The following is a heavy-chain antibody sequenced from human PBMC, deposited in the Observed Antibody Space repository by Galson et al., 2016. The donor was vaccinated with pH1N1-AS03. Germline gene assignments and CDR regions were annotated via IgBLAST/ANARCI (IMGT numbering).Heavy chain of an antibody. CDR2: INPSGGST. CDR1: GYAFSNYY. V-gene: IGHV1-46*01. Sequence: SVKVSCKASGYAFSNYYMNWVRQAPGQGLEWMGVINPSGGSTNYAQNFKGRVTMTRDTSTNTFYMELAGLKSEDTALYYCARDARLRSTMFGLVIIWNLDGLDHWSQGTLLTVSS. D-gene: IGHD3/OR15-3a*01. J-gene: IGHJ4*02. CDR3: ARDARLRSTMFGLVIIWNLDGLDH.